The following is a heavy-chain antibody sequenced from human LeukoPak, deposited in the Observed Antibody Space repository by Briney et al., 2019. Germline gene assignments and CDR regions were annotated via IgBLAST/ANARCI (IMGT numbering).Heavy chain of an antibody. J-gene: IGHJ4*02. CDR3: GREGYSRGNIDY. V-gene: IGHV3-7*01. Sequence: GGSLRLSCAASGFTFSSYWMSWVRQAPGKGLEWVAIIKQDGSQKYYVDSVKAGFTISRDNAKNSLYLKMNGLRAEDTAVYYCGREGYSRGNIDYWGQGTLVTVSS. CDR1: GFTFSSYW. CDR2: IKQDGSQK. D-gene: IGHD6-19*01.